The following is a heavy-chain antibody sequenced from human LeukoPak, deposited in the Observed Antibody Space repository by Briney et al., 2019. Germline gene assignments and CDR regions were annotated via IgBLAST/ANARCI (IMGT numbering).Heavy chain of an antibody. CDR3: ARAPDY. J-gene: IGHJ4*02. V-gene: IGHV4-34*01. Sequence: SETLYLTCAAYGGSFSGYYWGWIRQPPGKGLEWIGSMYYSGKSYYNPSLKSRVTIAVDKSKNQFSLKLSSVTAADTAVYYCARAPDYWGQGTLVTVSS. CDR1: GGSFSGYY. CDR2: MYYSGKS.